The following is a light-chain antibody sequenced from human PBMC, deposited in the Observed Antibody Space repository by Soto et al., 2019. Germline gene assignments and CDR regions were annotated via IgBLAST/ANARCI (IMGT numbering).Light chain of an antibody. V-gene: IGKV3D-15*01. CDR1: QSGSYN. J-gene: IGKJ5*01. CDR3: TPYHNWHALT. Sequence: EIVRTQAPATLSVAPGGRGTLSYRTSQSGSYNLAWYQTKPGQAPRLLIYGASTRATGIPARFSGSGSGTEFTLTTRSLQCEDSALSYCTPYHNWHALTSGPGTRLEIK. CDR2: GAS.